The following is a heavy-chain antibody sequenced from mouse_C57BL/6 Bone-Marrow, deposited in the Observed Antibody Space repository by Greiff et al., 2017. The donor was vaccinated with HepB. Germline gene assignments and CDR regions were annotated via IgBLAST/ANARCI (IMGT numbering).Heavy chain of an antibody. Sequence: QVQLQQPGAELVKPGASVKMSCKSSGYTFTSYWITWVKQRPGQGLEWIGDIYPGSGSTNYNEKFKSKATLTVDTSTSTAYMQLSSLTSEDSAVYNCGRWSTGTEWYFDVWGTGTTVTVS. D-gene: IGHD4-1*02. CDR3: GRWSTGTEWYFDV. CDR2: IYPGSGST. V-gene: IGHV1-55*01. CDR1: GYTFTSYW. J-gene: IGHJ1*03.